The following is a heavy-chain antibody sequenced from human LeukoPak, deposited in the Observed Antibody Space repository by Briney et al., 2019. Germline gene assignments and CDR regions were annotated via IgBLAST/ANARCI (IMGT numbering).Heavy chain of an antibody. V-gene: IGHV1-18*01. CDR1: GYTFTSYG. CDR2: ISAYNGNT. CDR3: ARIGYCSSTSCYHLDY. D-gene: IGHD2-2*01. Sequence: ASVKVSCKASGYTFTSYGISWVRQATGQGLEWMGWISAYNGNTNYAQKLQGRVTMTTDTSTSTAYMELRSLRSDDTAVYYCARIGYCSSTSCYHLDYWGQGTLVTVSS. J-gene: IGHJ4*02.